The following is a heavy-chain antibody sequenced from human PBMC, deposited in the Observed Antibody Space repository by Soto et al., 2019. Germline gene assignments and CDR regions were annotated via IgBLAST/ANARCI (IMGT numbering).Heavy chain of an antibody. CDR2: IYPSGNT. CDR3: ARLQICFSCFGELSSPYYYCGMDV. Sequence: SETLSLTCAVSGGSSSTYSWAWIRQPPGKVLEWIATIYPSGNTYYNPSLQSRVTISVDTSKSQFSLKVTPVTAADTAMYYCARLQICFSCFGELSSPYYYCGMDVWGEGNTVTVSS. D-gene: IGHD3-16*02. V-gene: IGHV4-39*01. J-gene: IGHJ6*04. CDR1: GGSSSTYS.